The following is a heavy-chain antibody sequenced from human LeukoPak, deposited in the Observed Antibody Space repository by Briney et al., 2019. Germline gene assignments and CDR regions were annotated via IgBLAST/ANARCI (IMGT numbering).Heavy chain of an antibody. CDR1: GGTFSSYA. J-gene: IGHJ4*02. D-gene: IGHD2-2*01. V-gene: IGHV1-69*05. Sequence: ASVKVSCKASGGTFSSYAISWVRQAPGQGLEWMGGIIPIFGTANYAQKFQGRVTITTDESTSTAYMELSRLRSEDTAVYYCARGYCSSTSCYGLFDYWGQGTLVTVSS. CDR2: IIPIFGTA. CDR3: ARGYCSSTSCYGLFDY.